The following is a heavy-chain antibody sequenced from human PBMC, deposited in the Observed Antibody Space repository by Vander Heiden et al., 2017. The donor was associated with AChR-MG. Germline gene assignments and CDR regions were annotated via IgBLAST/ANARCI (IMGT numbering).Heavy chain of an antibody. CDR2: LYYSGYT. CDR3: AIRLKIPGYCSGGSGYSKDY. CDR1: GDSINISSYY. J-gene: IGHJ4*02. V-gene: IGHV4-39*01. Sequence: QLQLQESGPRLVTPSETLSLSCSVSGDSINISSYYWAWLRQPPGKGLDWIGSLYYSGYTYYNPSLKSRVTLSVDTSKTQFSLKLTSVTAADTAVYYCAIRLKIPGYCSGGSGYSKDYWGQGTLVTVSS. D-gene: IGHD2-15*01.